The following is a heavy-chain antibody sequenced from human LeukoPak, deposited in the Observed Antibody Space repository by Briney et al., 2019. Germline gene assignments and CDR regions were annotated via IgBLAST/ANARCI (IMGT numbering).Heavy chain of an antibody. CDR2: LSRSGSTI. CDR1: GFTFNSYS. D-gene: IGHD1-26*01. CDR3: ARIWDGYSGSDY. V-gene: IGHV3-48*01. Sequence: PGGSLRLSCAASGFTFNSYSMKWVRQAPGKGLEWISYLSRSGSTIYYAASVKGRFTISRDNAKNSLYLQMNSLRAEDTAVYYCARIWDGYSGSDYGGKEPLVTVSS. J-gene: IGHJ4*02.